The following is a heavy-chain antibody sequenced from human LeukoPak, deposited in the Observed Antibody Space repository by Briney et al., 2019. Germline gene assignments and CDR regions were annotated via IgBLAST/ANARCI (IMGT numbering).Heavy chain of an antibody. CDR1: GFTFSSYS. CDR3: ARDPAIDSSGYYNGH. V-gene: IGHV3-21*01. D-gene: IGHD3-22*01. J-gene: IGHJ4*02. Sequence: GGSLRLSCAASGFTFSSYSMNWVRQAPGKGLEWVSSISSSSSYIYYADSVKGRFTISRDNAKNSLYLQMNSLRAEDTAVYYCARDPAIDSSGYYNGHWGQGTLVTVSS. CDR2: ISSSSSYI.